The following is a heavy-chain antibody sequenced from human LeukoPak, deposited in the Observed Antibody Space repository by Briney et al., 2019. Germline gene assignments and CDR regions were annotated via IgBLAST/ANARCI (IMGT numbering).Heavy chain of an antibody. J-gene: IGHJ4*02. Sequence: SETLSLTCAVYGGSFSGYYWSWIRQPPGKGLEWIGEINHSGSTNYNPSLKSRVTISVDTSKNQFSLKLSSVTAADTAVYYCARGVGVLRPYYFDYWGQGTLVTVSS. CDR1: GGSFSGYY. V-gene: IGHV4-34*01. D-gene: IGHD4/OR15-4a*01. CDR2: INHSGST. CDR3: ARGVGVLRPYYFDY.